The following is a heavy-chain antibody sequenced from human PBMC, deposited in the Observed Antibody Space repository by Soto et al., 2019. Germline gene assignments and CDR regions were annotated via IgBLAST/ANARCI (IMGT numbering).Heavy chain of an antibody. CDR2: IYPGDSDT. CDR3: AVRPTTMAPDY. J-gene: IGHJ4*02. V-gene: IGHV5-51*01. Sequence: PGESLKISCKGSGYSFTNYWIGWVRQMPGKGQEWMAIIYPGDSDTRYSPSFQGQVSISADKSINTAYLQWSSLKASDTAMYYCAVRPTTMAPDYWGQGTLVTVSS. CDR1: GYSFTNYW. D-gene: IGHD3-10*01.